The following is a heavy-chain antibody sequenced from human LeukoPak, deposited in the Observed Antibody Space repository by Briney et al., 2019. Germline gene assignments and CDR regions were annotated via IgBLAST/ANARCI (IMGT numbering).Heavy chain of an antibody. CDR3: AKDREGSWPPVFDY. D-gene: IGHD6-13*01. CDR1: GFTFSSYS. Sequence: GGSLRLSCAASGFTFSSYSMNWVRQAPGKGLEWVSAISGSGGSTCYADSVKGRFTISRDNSKNTLYLQMNSLRAEDTAVYYCAKDREGSWPPVFDYWGQGTLVTVSS. J-gene: IGHJ4*02. V-gene: IGHV3-23*01. CDR2: ISGSGGST.